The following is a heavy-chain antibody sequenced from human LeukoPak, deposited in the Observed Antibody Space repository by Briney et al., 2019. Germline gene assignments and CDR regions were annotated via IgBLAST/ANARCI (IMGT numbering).Heavy chain of an antibody. J-gene: IGHJ4*02. Sequence: GGSLRLSCAASGFTFSSYAMSWVREAPGKGLEWVSAISGSAYSTYYADSVKGRFTISRDNSKNTLYLQMNSLRAEDTAVYYCAKRTVAAPPIDYWGQGTLVTVSS. CDR3: AKRTVAAPPIDY. D-gene: IGHD6-19*01. CDR2: ISGSAYST. CDR1: GFTFSSYA. V-gene: IGHV3-23*01.